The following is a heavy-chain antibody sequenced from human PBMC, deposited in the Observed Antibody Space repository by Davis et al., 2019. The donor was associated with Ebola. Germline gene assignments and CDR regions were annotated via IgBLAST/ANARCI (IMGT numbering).Heavy chain of an antibody. D-gene: IGHD3-22*01. CDR3: AKDDRGGYYYADF. CDR1: AFTLPVSG. CDR2: MLIEGSET. J-gene: IGHJ4*02. Sequence: RSLTPSSLLFAFTLPVSGVHCDRQAPGKRLEWVAVMLIEGSETYYAGSVKGRFTIHRDNSKTTVDLQMNSLRPEDTALYYCAKDDRGGYYYADFWGQGTLVTVSS. V-gene: IGHV3-30*18.